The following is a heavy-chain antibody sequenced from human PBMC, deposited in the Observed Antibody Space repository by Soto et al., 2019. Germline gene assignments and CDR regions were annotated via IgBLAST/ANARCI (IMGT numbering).Heavy chain of an antibody. CDR1: GFTFGSYW. V-gene: IGHV3-7*03. CDR3: ASPYYYDSSGYSPFDY. CDR2: IKPDGSAT. D-gene: IGHD3-22*01. Sequence: EVQLVESGGGLVQPGGSLRLSCAVSGFTFGSYWMNWVRLIPGKGLEWVAYIKPDGSATYYVDSVKGRFTISRDNAKNSLYLQMNSLRVEDTAVYYCASPYYYDSSGYSPFDYWGQGTLVTVSS. J-gene: IGHJ4*02.